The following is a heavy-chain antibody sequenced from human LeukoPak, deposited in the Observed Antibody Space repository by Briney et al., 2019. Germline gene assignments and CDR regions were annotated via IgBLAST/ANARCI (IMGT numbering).Heavy chain of an antibody. V-gene: IGHV4-31*03. CDR2: IYYSGST. D-gene: IGHD3-10*01. Sequence: PSQTLSLTCTVSGGSISSGGYYWSWIRQHPGKGLEWIGYIYYSGSTYYNPSLKSRVTISVDTSKNRFSLKLSSATAADTALYYCARGRTDSGSSPCFDYWGQGTLVTVSS. CDR1: GGSISSGGYY. CDR3: ARGRTDSGSSPCFDY. J-gene: IGHJ4*02.